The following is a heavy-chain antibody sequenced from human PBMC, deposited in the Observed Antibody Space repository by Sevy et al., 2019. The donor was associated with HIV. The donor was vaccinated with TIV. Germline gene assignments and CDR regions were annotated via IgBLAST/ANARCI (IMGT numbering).Heavy chain of an antibody. Sequence: GGSLRLSCAASGFIFSDYEMNWVRQRPGKGLEWVSYISSSGYGIYDAVSVKGRFTVSRDNAKNSLYLQLNSLTAEDTGYYFCARDPRIGGYYPSWFDPWGQGTLVTVSS. CDR2: ISSSGYGI. CDR1: GFIFSDYE. CDR3: ARDPRIGGYYPSWFDP. V-gene: IGHV3-48*03. D-gene: IGHD3-3*01. J-gene: IGHJ5*02.